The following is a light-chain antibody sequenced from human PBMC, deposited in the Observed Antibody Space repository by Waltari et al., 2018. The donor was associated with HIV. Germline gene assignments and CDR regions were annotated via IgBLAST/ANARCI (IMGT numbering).Light chain of an antibody. CDR2: DII. CDR3: CSYGGSHTYYV. J-gene: IGLJ1*01. V-gene: IGLV2-11*01. CDR1: TSDLGGYEY. Sequence: QSVLTPPRSVSGSLGQSVTITCTGTTSDLGGYEYVSWYQKHPAKAQKLIIFDIIHRPAGVPDRFSSSKSGTTASLTISDLRAEDEAQYYCCSYGGSHTYYVFGTGTMVTV.